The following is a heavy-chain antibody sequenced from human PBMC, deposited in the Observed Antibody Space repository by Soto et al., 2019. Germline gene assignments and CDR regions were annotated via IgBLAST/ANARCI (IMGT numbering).Heavy chain of an antibody. J-gene: IGHJ4*02. Sequence: SWIRQAPGKGLEWVGHIKTTTDGGTTDYAAPVKGRFTISRDDSQNTLYLQMDSLNTEDTAVYFCTTEIHGYRDFDFWGQRTLVPVS. CDR2: IKTTTDGGTT. CDR3: TTEIHGYRDFDF. V-gene: IGHV3-15*01. D-gene: IGHD5-18*01.